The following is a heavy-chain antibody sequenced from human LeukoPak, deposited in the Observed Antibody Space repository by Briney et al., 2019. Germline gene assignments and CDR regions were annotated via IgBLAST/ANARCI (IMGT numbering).Heavy chain of an antibody. D-gene: IGHD2-15*01. CDR1: GYFISSGYY. CDR2: IYHSGST. Sequence: SETLSLTCTVSGYFISSGYYWGWIRQPPEKGLEWIGSIYHSGSTYYNPSLKNRVTVSVDTSKNQLSLKLRSVTAADTAVYYCARDAYCTGGSCYSDHWFDPWGQGALVTVSS. CDR3: ARDAYCTGGSCYSDHWFDP. V-gene: IGHV4-38-2*02. J-gene: IGHJ5*02.